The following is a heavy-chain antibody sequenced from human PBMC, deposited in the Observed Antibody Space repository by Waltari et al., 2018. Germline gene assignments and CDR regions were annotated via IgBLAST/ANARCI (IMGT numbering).Heavy chain of an antibody. CDR2: INPNRGGT. D-gene: IGHD2-21*01. CDR1: GYTFTGSY. CDR3: ARDTYCGGDCSIWG. V-gene: IGHV1-2*06. J-gene: IGHJ4*02. Sequence: QVQLVQSGAEVKKPGASVKVSCKASGYTFTGSYMPWVRQAPGQGLEWMGRINPNRGGTNDAQKFQGRVTMTRDTSISTAYMELSRLGSDDTAVYDCARDTYCGGDCSIWGWGQGTLVTVSS.